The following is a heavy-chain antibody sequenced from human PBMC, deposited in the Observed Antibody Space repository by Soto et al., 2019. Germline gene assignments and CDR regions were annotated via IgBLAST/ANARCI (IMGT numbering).Heavy chain of an antibody. CDR2: ISAYNGNT. CDR1: GYTFTSYG. D-gene: IGHD3-10*01. CDR3: ARAKNLWFGDRRGMNNWFDP. Sequence: ASVKVSCKASGYTFTSYGISWVRQAPGQGLEWMGWISAYNGNTNYAQKLQGRVTMTTDTSTSTAYMELRSLRSDDTAVYYCARAKNLWFGDRRGMNNWFDPWGQGTLVTVSS. V-gene: IGHV1-18*01. J-gene: IGHJ5*02.